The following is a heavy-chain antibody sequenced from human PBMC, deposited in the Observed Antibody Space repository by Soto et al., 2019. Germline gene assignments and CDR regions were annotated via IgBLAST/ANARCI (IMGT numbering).Heavy chain of an antibody. D-gene: IGHD3-3*01. CDR1: GYTFTSYY. J-gene: IGHJ5*02. V-gene: IGHV1-46*03. CDR2: INPSGGST. CDR3: ARDGSITIPGTSWFDP. Sequence: QVQLVQSGAEVKKPGASVKVSCKASGYTFTSYYMHWVRQAPGQGLEWMGIINPSGGSTSYAQKFQVRVTMTRDTSTSTVYMELSSLRSEDTAVYYCARDGSITIPGTSWFDPWGQGTLVTVSS.